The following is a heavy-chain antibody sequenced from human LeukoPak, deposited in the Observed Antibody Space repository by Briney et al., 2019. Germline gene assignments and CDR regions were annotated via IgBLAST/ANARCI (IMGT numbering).Heavy chain of an antibody. Sequence: GGSLRLSCAASGFTVSSNYMSWVRQAPGKGLEWVSVIYSGGSTYYADSVKCRFTISRDNSKNTLYLQMNSLRAEDTAAYYCARAVAAAAGNDAFDIWGQGTMVTVSS. CDR2: IYSGGST. D-gene: IGHD6-13*01. CDR1: GFTVSSNY. CDR3: ARAVAAAAGNDAFDI. J-gene: IGHJ3*02. V-gene: IGHV3-66*01.